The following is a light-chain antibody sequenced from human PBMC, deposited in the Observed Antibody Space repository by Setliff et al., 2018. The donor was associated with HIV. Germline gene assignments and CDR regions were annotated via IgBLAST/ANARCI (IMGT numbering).Light chain of an antibody. CDR3: GSHTSTSTLGM. CDR1: SSDVGGYDY. Sequence: QSVLTQPASVSGSPGQSITISCTGTSSDVGGYDYVSWYQQHPGKAPKLMIYDVSNRPSGVSNRFSGSKSGNTASLTISGLQAEDEADYYCGSHTSTSTLGMFGGGTKGTVL. V-gene: IGLV2-14*03. CDR2: DVS. J-gene: IGLJ3*02.